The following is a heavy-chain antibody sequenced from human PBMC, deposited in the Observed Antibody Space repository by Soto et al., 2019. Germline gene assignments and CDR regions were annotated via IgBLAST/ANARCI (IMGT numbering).Heavy chain of an antibody. J-gene: IGHJ4*02. D-gene: IGHD5-12*01. CDR1: GGSISSGGYY. Sequence: HVQLQESGPGLVKPSQTLSLTCTVSGGSISSGGYYWSWIRQHPGKGLEWIGYIYYSGSTYYNPSLKTRVTISVDTSKNQFSLKLSSVTAADTAVYYCAREGLGGYDWEYYFDYWGQGTLVTVSS. CDR3: AREGLGGYDWEYYFDY. V-gene: IGHV4-31*03. CDR2: IYYSGST.